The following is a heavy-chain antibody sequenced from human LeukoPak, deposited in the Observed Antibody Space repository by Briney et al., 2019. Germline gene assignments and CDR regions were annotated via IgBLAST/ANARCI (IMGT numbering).Heavy chain of an antibody. CDR1: GFTFSSYS. CDR2: ISSSSSYI. D-gene: IGHD3-10*01. Sequence: GGSLRLSCAASGFTFSSYSMNWVRQAPGKGLEWVSSISSSSSYIYYADSVKGRFTISRDNAKNSLYLQMNSLRAEDTAVYYCARDASPHYYGSVASRLDPWGQGTLVTVSS. J-gene: IGHJ5*02. V-gene: IGHV3-21*01. CDR3: ARDASPHYYGSVASRLDP.